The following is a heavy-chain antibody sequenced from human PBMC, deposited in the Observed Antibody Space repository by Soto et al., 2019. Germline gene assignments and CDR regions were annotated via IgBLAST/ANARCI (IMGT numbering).Heavy chain of an antibody. CDR1: GFTVSSNY. CDR3: ARGYYYDSSGSYFDY. Sequence: EVQLVESGGGLIQPGGSLRLSCAASGFTVSSNYMSWVRQAPGKGLEWVSVIYSVGSTYYADSVKGRFTISRDNSKNTLYLQMNSLRAEDTAVYYCARGYYYDSSGSYFDYWGQGTLVTVSS. D-gene: IGHD3-22*01. V-gene: IGHV3-53*01. J-gene: IGHJ4*02. CDR2: IYSVGST.